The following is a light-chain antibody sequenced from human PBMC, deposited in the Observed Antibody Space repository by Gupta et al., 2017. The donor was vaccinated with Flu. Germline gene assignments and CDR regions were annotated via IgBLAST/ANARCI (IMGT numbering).Light chain of an antibody. Sequence: GQTARITCSGDALQKQYAYWYQQKPGQAPVLVIYKDSERPSGIPERFSGSSSGTTVTLTISGVQAEDEADYYCQSADSSGTSWVFGGGTKLTVL. CDR3: QSADSSGTSWV. J-gene: IGLJ3*02. V-gene: IGLV3-25*03. CDR1: ALQKQY. CDR2: KDS.